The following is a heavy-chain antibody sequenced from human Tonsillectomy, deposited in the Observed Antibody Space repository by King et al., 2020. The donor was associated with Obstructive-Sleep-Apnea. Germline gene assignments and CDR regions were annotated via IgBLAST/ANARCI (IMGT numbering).Heavy chain of an antibody. V-gene: IGHV3-7*03. J-gene: IGHJ2*01. CDR2: MKEDGSEE. D-gene: IGHD2-2*01. Sequence: VQLVESGGGLVQPGGSLRLSCAGSVFSFSSHWMSWVRQAPGKGLEWVANMKEDGSEENDVDSVRGRFTISRDNAQNSLYLQMNSLRADDTALYYCARIRGHCSSTRCYAQGYFDLWGRGTLVTVSS. CDR1: VFSFSSHW. CDR3: ARIRGHCSSTRCYAQGYFDL.